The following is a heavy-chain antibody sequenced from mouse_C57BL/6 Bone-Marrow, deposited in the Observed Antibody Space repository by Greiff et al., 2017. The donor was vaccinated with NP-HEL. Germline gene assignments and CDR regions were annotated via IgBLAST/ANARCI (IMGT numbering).Heavy chain of an antibody. CDR1: GFTFSSYG. V-gene: IGHV5-6*01. Sequence: DVHLVESGGDLVKPGGSLKLSCAASGFTFSSYGMSWVRQTPDKRLEWVATISSGGSYTYYPDSVKGRFTISRDNAKNTLYLQMSSLKSEDTAMYYCARHKNYGYAMDYWGQGTSVTVSS. J-gene: IGHJ4*01. D-gene: IGHD1-1*01. CDR2: ISSGGSYT. CDR3: ARHKNYGYAMDY.